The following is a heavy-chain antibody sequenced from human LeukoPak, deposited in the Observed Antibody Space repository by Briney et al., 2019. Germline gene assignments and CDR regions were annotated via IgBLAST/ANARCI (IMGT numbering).Heavy chain of an antibody. Sequence: ASVKVSCKASGYTFTGYYMHWVRQAPGQGREWMGWINPNSGGTNYAQKFQGRVTMTRDTSISTAYMELSRLRSDDTAVYYCARDFPLLSYYYYMDVWGKGTTVTVSS. CDR2: INPNSGGT. D-gene: IGHD3-16*02. CDR3: ARDFPLLSYYYYMDV. J-gene: IGHJ6*03. CDR1: GYTFTGYY. V-gene: IGHV1-2*02.